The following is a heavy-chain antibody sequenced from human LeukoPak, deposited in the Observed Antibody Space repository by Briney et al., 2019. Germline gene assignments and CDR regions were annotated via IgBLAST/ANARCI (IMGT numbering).Heavy chain of an antibody. Sequence: GVSVTLSCAASGFTFSSYAMHWLRQAPGKGLVWVAVISYGGSIKYCADYVKVRFTISRVNFKNMLYLQMNSLRAEATAVYNCAKVGARYSSGWYNYWGQRTLVTVSS. J-gene: IGHJ4*02. D-gene: IGHD6-19*01. CDR2: ISYGGSIK. CDR1: GFTFSSYA. CDR3: AKVGARYSSGWYNY. V-gene: IGHV3-30*04.